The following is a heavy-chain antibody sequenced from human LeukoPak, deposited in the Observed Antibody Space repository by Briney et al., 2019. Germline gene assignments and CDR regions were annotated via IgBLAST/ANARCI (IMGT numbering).Heavy chain of an antibody. CDR1: CA. CDR3: AKLCSGGSCYWNY. Sequence: CAMSWVRQAPGKGLEWVSHISASGRTTDYADSVKGRFTFSRDNSKNTVYLQMNSLRAEDTAVYYCAKLCSGGSCYWNYWGQGTLVTVSS. J-gene: IGHJ4*02. CDR2: ISASGRTT. D-gene: IGHD2-15*01. V-gene: IGHV3-23*01.